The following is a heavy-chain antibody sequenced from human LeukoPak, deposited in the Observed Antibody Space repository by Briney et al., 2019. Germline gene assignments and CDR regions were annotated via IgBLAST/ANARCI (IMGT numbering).Heavy chain of an antibody. CDR3: ARSTQDIVVAERALDY. D-gene: IGHD2-15*01. V-gene: IGHV3-33*01. CDR2: IWYDGSNK. Sequence: GGSLRLSCAASGFTFSSYGMHWVRQAPGKGLEWVAVIWYDGSNKYYADSVKGRFTISRDNSKNTLYLQMNSLRAEDTAVYYCARSTQDIVVAERALDYWGQGTLVTVSS. J-gene: IGHJ4*02. CDR1: GFTFSSYG.